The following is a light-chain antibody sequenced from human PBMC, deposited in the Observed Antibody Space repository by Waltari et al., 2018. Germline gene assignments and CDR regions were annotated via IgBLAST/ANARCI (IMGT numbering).Light chain of an antibody. V-gene: IGLV3-21*04. Sequence: SYVLTQPPSVSVAPGKTASITCGGNNIESKSVHWYQQTPGPAPILVISYDSARPSGIPERFSGSNSGNTATLTISRVEAGDEADYYCQVWDANTDPGVFGTGTEVTVL. CDR2: YDS. CDR1: NIESKS. J-gene: IGLJ1*01. CDR3: QVWDANTDPGV.